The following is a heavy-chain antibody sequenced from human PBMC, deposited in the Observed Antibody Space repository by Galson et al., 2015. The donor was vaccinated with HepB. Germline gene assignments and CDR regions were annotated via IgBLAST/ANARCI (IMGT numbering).Heavy chain of an antibody. CDR3: ARGLAQRYYDSSGYHYVGTLDY. Sequence: CAISGDSVSSNSAAWNWIRQSPSRGLEWLGRTYYRSKWYNDYAVSVKSRITINPDTSKNQFFLQLKSVTPEDTAVYYCARGLAQRYYDSSGYHYVGTLDYWGQGTLVTVST. CDR2: TYYRSKWYN. V-gene: IGHV6-1*01. CDR1: GDSVSSNSAA. J-gene: IGHJ4*02. D-gene: IGHD3-22*01.